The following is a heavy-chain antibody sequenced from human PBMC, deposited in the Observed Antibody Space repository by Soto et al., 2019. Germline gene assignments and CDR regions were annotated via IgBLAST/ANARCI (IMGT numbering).Heavy chain of an antibody. CDR2: ISYDGSNK. J-gene: IGHJ6*03. D-gene: IGHD3-10*01. V-gene: IGHV3-30*18. CDR1: GFTFSSYG. CDR3: AKDVGGGSGKSDYYYYYYMDV. Sequence: PGGSLRLSCAASGFTFSSYGMHWVRQAPGKGLEWVAVISYDGSNKYYADSVKGRFTISRDNSKNTLYLQMNSLRAEDTAVYYCAKDVGGGSGKSDYYYYYYMDVWGKGTTVTVSS.